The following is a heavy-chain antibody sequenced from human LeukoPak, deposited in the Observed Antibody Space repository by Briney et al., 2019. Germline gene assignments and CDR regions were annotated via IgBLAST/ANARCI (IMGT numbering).Heavy chain of an antibody. D-gene: IGHD3-10*01. Sequence: SETLSLTCAVYGGSFSGYYWSWIRQPPGKGLEWIGEINHSGSTNYNPSLKSRVTISVDTSKNQFSLKLSSVTAADTAVYYCAKRWFGELSNWFDPWGQGTLVTVSS. CDR1: GGSFSGYY. J-gene: IGHJ5*02. CDR2: INHSGST. CDR3: AKRWFGELSNWFDP. V-gene: IGHV4-34*01.